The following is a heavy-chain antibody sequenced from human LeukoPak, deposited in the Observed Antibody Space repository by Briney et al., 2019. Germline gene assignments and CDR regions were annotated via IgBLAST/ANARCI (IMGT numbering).Heavy chain of an antibody. V-gene: IGHV3-7*03. CDR3: ARGGYSSGWYSSPDY. D-gene: IGHD6-19*01. CDR2: INQDGSKS. Sequence: GGSLRLSCAASGLTYNSYWMSWVRQAPGKGLQWVAHINQDGSKSNYVDSVKGRFTISRDNAKNSLCLQMNSLRAEDTAVYYCARGGYSSGWYSSPDYWGQGTLVTVSS. J-gene: IGHJ4*02. CDR1: GLTYNSYW.